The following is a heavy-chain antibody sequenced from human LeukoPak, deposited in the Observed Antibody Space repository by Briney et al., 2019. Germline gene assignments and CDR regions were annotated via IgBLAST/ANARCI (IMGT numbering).Heavy chain of an antibody. CDR2: IHHSGST. J-gene: IGHJ6*03. CDR1: GGSVSNNNW. CDR3: TRPFSYSMDV. V-gene: IGHV4-4*02. Sequence: SETLCLTCAVFGGSVSNNNWWGWVRQPPGKGLEWIGEIHHSGSTNYNPSLKSRVTISVDKSKNQFSLNLSSVTAADTAVYYCTRPFSYSMDVWGKGATVTVSS.